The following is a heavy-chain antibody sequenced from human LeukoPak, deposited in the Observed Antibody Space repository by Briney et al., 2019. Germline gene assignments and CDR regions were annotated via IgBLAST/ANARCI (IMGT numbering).Heavy chain of an antibody. D-gene: IGHD3-22*01. CDR3: AKAMYYYDRSGYRGYFDY. Sequence: PGGSLRLSCAASGFTFSSYSMNWVRQAPGKGLEWVSSISSSSYIYYADSVKGRFTIPRDNAKNSLYLQMNSLRAEDTAVYYCAKAMYYYDRSGYRGYFDYWGQGTLVIVSS. CDR2: ISSSSYI. CDR1: GFTFSSYS. J-gene: IGHJ4*02. V-gene: IGHV3-21*04.